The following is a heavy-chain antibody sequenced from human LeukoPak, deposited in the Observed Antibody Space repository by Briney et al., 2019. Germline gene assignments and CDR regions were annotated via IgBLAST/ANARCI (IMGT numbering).Heavy chain of an antibody. CDR2: ISGSGGST. D-gene: IGHD3-10*01. J-gene: IGHJ4*02. V-gene: IGHV3-23*01. CDR3: AKGRIVRGVTFDY. CDR1: GFTFSSYA. Sequence: PGGSLRLSCTASGFTFSSYAMSWVRQAPGKGLEWVSAISGSGGSTYYADSVKGRFTISRDNSKNTLYLQMNSLRAEDTAVYYCAKGRIVRGVTFDYWGQGTLVTVSS.